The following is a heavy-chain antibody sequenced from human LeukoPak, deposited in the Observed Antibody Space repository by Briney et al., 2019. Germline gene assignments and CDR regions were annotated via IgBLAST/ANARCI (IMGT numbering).Heavy chain of an antibody. Sequence: GGSLRLSCAASGFTFSSYAMSWVRQAPGKGPEWVSAISGSGGSTYYADSVKGRFTISRDNSKNTLYLQMNSLRAEDTAVYYCAKASYGRSYYFDYWGQGTLVTVSS. CDR3: AKASYGRSYYFDY. D-gene: IGHD1-26*01. V-gene: IGHV3-23*01. CDR1: GFTFSSYA. J-gene: IGHJ4*02. CDR2: ISGSGGST.